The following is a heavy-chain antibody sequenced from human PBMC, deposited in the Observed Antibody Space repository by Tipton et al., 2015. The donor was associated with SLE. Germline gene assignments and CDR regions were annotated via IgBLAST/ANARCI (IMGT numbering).Heavy chain of an antibody. J-gene: IGHJ5*02. D-gene: IGHD3-22*01. CDR1: GFTVITDY. V-gene: IGHV3-66*01. Sequence: SLRLSCAASGFTVITDYMSWVRQAPGKGLEWVSLIYSGGATDYADSVKGRFTISRDNSKNTLYLQMNSLRAEDTAVYYCARGASGSSGYTGWFDPWGQGTLVTVSS. CDR2: IYSGGAT. CDR3: ARGASGSSGYTGWFDP.